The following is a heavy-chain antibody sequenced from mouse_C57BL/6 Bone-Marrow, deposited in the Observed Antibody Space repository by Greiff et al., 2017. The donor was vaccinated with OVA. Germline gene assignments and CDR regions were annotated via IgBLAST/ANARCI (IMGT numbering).Heavy chain of an antibody. CDR3: ARETTVVASYWYFDV. CDR2: IDPSDSYT. V-gene: IGHV1-69*01. D-gene: IGHD1-1*01. Sequence: QVQLQQPGAELVMPGASVKLSCKASGYTFTSYWMHWVKQRPGQGLEWIGEIDPSDSYTNYNQKFKGKSTLTVDKSSSTAYMQLSSLTSEDSAVYYCARETTVVASYWYFDVWGTGTTVTVSS. J-gene: IGHJ1*03. CDR1: GYTFTSYW.